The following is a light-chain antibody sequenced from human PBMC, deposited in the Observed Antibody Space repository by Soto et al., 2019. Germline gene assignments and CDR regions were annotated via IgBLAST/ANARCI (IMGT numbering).Light chain of an antibody. Sequence: QSVLTQPASVSGSPGQSITISCTGTSRDVGGYNYVSWYQQEPGKAPKLMIYEVSNRPSGVSDRFSGSKSGNTASLTISGLQAEDEADYYCSSYTSSNTLVFGTGTKVTVL. CDR1: SRDVGGYNY. CDR3: SSYTSSNTLV. CDR2: EVS. V-gene: IGLV2-14*01. J-gene: IGLJ1*01.